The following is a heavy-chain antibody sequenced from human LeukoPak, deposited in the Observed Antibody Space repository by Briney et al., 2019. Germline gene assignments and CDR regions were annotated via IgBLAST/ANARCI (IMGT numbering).Heavy chain of an antibody. CDR1: GYSFTSYW. V-gene: IGHV5-51*01. D-gene: IGHD3-22*01. CDR3: ARPLAYYYDSSGYPDAFDI. CDR2: IYPGDSDT. J-gene: IGHJ3*02. Sequence: GESLQISCKASGYSFTSYWIGWVRRMPGKGLEWMGIIYPGDSDTRYSPSFQGQVTISADKSISTAYLQWSSLKASDTAMYYCARPLAYYYDSSGYPDAFDIWGQGTMVTVSS.